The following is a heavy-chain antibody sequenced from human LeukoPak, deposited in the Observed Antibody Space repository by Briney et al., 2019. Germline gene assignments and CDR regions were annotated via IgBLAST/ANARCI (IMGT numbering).Heavy chain of an antibody. Sequence: GRSLRLSCAASGFTFSSHAMHWVRQAPGKGLEWVAVISYDGSNKYYADSVKGRFTISRDNSKNTLYLQMNSLRAEDTAVYYCARSQGVRGVLTRRGYFDYWGQGTLVTVSS. CDR2: ISYDGSNK. CDR1: GFTFSSHA. CDR3: ARSQGVRGVLTRRGYFDY. J-gene: IGHJ4*02. V-gene: IGHV3-30*04. D-gene: IGHD3-10*01.